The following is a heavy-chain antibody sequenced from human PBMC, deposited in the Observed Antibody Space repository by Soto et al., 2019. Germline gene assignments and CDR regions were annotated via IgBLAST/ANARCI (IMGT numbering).Heavy chain of an antibody. J-gene: IGHJ6*03. Sequence: PGGSLRLSCAASGFTFSSFAMSWVRQAPGKGLEWVSAISGSGGSTYYADSVKGRFTISRDNSKNTLYLQMNSLRAEDTAVYYCAKYGDEKWLRSYYYYYMDVWGKGTTVTVSS. CDR3: AKYGDEKWLRSYYYYYMDV. V-gene: IGHV3-23*01. D-gene: IGHD5-12*01. CDR2: ISGSGGST. CDR1: GFTFSSFA.